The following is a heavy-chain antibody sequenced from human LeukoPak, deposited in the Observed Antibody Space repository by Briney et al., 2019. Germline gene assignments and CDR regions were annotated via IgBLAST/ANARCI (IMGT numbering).Heavy chain of an antibody. J-gene: IGHJ4*02. V-gene: IGHV1-2*02. D-gene: IGHD3-22*01. Sequence: GASVKVSCKASGYTFTGYYMHWVRQAPGQGLEWMGWINPNSGGTNYAQKFQGRVTMTRDTSISTAYMELSRLRSDDTAVYYCAGHYYDSSGYSDYWGQGTLVTVSS. CDR1: GYTFTGYY. CDR2: INPNSGGT. CDR3: AGHYYDSSGYSDY.